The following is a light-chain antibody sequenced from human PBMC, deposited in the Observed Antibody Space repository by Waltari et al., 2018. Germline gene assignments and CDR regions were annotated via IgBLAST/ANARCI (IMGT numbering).Light chain of an antibody. CDR1: QSVLSTSNNKNY. Sequence: DIVLTQAPDSLAVPPGERATIPCTSSQSVLSTSNNKNYFGWYQQKPGQPPKLLITWASTRESGVPDRFSGSGSGTDFTLTISSLQAEDVAVYFCQQCYTFPYTFGQGTKLEIK. CDR3: QQCYTFPYT. V-gene: IGKV4-1*01. CDR2: WAS. J-gene: IGKJ2*01.